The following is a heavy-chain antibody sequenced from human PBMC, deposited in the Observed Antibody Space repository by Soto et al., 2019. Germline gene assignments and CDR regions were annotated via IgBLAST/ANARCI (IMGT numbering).Heavy chain of an antibody. V-gene: IGHV4-30-2*01. CDR2: IYHSGST. CDR1: GGSISSGGYS. J-gene: IGHJ4*02. D-gene: IGHD3-10*01. Sequence: QLQLQESGSGLVKPSQTLSLTCAVSGGSISSGGYSWSWIRQPPGKGLEWIGYIYHSGSTSYNPSLKRRGTISVDRAKNQVSLTLSSVTAADTAVDDCARGADYGSASFDYWGQGTLVTVSS. CDR3: ARGADYGSASFDY.